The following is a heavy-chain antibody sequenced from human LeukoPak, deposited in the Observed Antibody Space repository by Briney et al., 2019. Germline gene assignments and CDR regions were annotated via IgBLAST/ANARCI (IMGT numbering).Heavy chain of an antibody. CDR2: ISSSGSYI. CDR1: GFTFSSYS. V-gene: IGHV3-21*01. Sequence: PGGSLRLSCAASGFTFSSYSMNWVRQAPGKGLEWVSSISSSGSYIYYADSVKGRFTISRDNAKNSLYLQMNSLRAEDTAVYYCAKGYSSGSASYFQHWGQGTLVTVSS. CDR3: AKGYSSGSASYFQH. J-gene: IGHJ1*01. D-gene: IGHD6-19*01.